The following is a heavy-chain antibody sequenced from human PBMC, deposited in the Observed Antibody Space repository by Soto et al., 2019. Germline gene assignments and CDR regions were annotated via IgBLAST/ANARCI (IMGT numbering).Heavy chain of an antibody. V-gene: IGHV3-23*01. CDR2: ISRYGDIT. Sequence: EVQLLESGGDLIQPGGSLRLSCAASGFTFNIYAMTWVRQAPGKGLEWVSAISRYGDITYYADSVEGRFSISRDNSKNTLYLQMNSVAAEDKAVYYCAKDRYLDHDSRGYLFDNWGQGTLVTVTS. CDR1: GFTFNIYA. D-gene: IGHD3-22*01. J-gene: IGHJ4*02. CDR3: AKDRYLDHDSRGYLFDN.